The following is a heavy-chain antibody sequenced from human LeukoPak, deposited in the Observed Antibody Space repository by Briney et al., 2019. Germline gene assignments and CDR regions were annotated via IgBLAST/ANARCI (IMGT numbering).Heavy chain of an antibody. Sequence: GASVKVSCKASGGTFSSYAISWVRQAPGQGLEWMGGIIPIFGTANYAQEFQGRVTITADKSTSTAYMELSSLRSEDTAVYYCARVSAMKYYYFDYWGQGTLVTVSS. CDR1: GGTFSSYA. D-gene: IGHD5-18*01. V-gene: IGHV1-69*06. CDR3: ARVSAMKYYYFDY. CDR2: IIPIFGTA. J-gene: IGHJ4*02.